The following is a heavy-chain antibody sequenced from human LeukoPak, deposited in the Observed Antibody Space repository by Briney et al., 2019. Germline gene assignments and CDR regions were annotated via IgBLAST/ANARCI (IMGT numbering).Heavy chain of an antibody. V-gene: IGHV3-23*01. J-gene: IGHJ4*02. D-gene: IGHD6-6*01. Sequence: PGGSLRLSCAASGFTFSSYAMSWVRQAPGKGLEWVPAISGSGGSTYYADSVKGRFTISRDNSKNTLYLQMNSLRAEDTAVYYCARQGKLIAARYFDYWGQGTLVTVSS. CDR3: ARQGKLIAARYFDY. CDR2: ISGSGGST. CDR1: GFTFSSYA.